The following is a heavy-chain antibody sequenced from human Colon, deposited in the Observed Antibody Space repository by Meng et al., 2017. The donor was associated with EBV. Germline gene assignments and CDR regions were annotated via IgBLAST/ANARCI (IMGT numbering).Heavy chain of an antibody. J-gene: IGHJ4*02. CDR3: VISSHN. D-gene: IGHD3-3*02. Sequence: QALGPGLGTPSGPLSPTSPFPVGSNTRTSSYGGWVRQPPGKGLEWIGSIYYRGSTNYNPSLKSRISMSVDMSKNQFSLKVNSVTAADTAIYYCVISSHNWGQGTLVTVSS. CDR1: VGSNTRTSSY. V-gene: IGHV4-39*07. CDR2: IYYRGST.